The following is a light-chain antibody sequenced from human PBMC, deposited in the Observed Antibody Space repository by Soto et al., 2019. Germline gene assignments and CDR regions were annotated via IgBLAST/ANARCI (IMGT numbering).Light chain of an antibody. V-gene: IGKV3-20*01. CDR3: QQYGSSPRLT. J-gene: IGKJ1*01. CDR2: GAS. CDR1: QSVSSSY. Sequence: EIVLTQSPGTLSLSPGERATLSCRASQSVSSSYLAWYQHKPGQAPRLLIYGASSRATGIPDRFSGSGSGTDFSLTISRLEPEDFAVYYCQQYGSSPRLTFGQGTKVEIK.